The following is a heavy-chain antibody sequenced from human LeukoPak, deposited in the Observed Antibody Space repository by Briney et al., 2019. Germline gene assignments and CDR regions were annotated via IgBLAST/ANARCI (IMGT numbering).Heavy chain of an antibody. CDR3: ARDSFGSDSSGYLDY. D-gene: IGHD3-22*01. J-gene: IGHJ4*02. Sequence: GGSLRLACVTSGFPFSTYSMNWVRQAPGKGLEWLSYITSTSDTIYYADSVKGRFTISRDNAKNSLYLQTNSLRAEDTAVYYCARDSFGSDSSGYLDYWGQGTLVTVSS. V-gene: IGHV3-48*01. CDR1: GFPFSTYS. CDR2: ITSTSDTI.